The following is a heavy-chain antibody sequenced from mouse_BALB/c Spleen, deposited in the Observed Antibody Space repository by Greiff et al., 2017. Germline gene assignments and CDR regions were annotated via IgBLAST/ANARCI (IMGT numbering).Heavy chain of an antibody. Sequence: EVQGVESGGGLVKPGGSLKLSCAASGFTFSSYAMSWVRQTPEKRLEWVATISSGGSYTYYPDSVKGRFTISRDNAKNTLYLQMSSLRSEDTAMYYCASHYYYGSSLYAMDYWGQGTSVTVSS. D-gene: IGHD1-1*01. CDR3: ASHYYYGSSLYAMDY. V-gene: IGHV5-9-3*01. CDR2: ISSGGSYT. J-gene: IGHJ4*01. CDR1: GFTFSSYA.